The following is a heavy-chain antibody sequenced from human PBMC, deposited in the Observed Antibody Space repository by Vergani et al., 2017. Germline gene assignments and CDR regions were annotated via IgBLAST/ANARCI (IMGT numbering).Heavy chain of an antibody. Sequence: QVQLQESGPGLVKPSETLFLTCAVSGYSISSGYYWGWIRQPPGKGLEWIGSIYHSGSTYYNPSLKSRVTISVDTSKNQFSLKLSSVTAADTAVYYCARAIAXAGTMVGYYYYGMDVWGQGTTVTVSS. CDR1: GYSISSGYY. J-gene: IGHJ6*02. V-gene: IGHV4-38-2*01. CDR3: ARAIAXAGTMVGYYYYGMDV. D-gene: IGHD6-13*01. CDR2: IYHSGST.